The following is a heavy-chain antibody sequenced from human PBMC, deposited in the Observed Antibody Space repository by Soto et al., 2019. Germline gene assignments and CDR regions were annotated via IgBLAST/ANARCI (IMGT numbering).Heavy chain of an antibody. CDR1: GFTFNSYS. CDR3: ARVPGYCSGGSCYSQYFQR. J-gene: IGHJ1*01. CDR2: INSGSSTM. V-gene: IGHV3-48*01. D-gene: IGHD2-15*01. Sequence: EVQLVESGGGLVQPGGSLRLSCAASGFTFNSYSMNWVRQAPGKGLEWVSYINSGSSTMYYADSVKGRFTISRDNAKNSLYLQMNSLRAGDTAVYYCARVPGYCSGGSCYSQYFQRWGQGTLVTVSS.